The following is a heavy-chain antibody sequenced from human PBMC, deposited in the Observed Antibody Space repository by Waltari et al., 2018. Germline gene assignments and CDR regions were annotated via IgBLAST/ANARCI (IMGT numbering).Heavy chain of an antibody. J-gene: IGHJ1*01. CDR1: GYTLTELS. V-gene: IGHV1-24*01. Sequence: QVQLVQSGAEVKKPGASVKVSCKVSGYTLTELSMHWVRQAPGKGLEWMGGVDAEYGETIYDRKFQGGVTLTEDTSTDTAYMELSSLGSEDTAVYYCATSLVYYYGSGSYLHWGQGTLVTVSS. CDR2: VDAEYGET. D-gene: IGHD3-10*01. CDR3: ATSLVYYYGSGSYLH.